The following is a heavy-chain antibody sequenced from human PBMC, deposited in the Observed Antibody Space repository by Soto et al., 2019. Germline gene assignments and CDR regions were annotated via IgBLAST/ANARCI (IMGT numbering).Heavy chain of an antibody. CDR1: GFTFINST. J-gene: IGHJ4*02. CDR3: ARVPAASDRTAFYYVSKFFYFDY. CDR2: ITSSGSFI. D-gene: IGHD3-22*01. Sequence: WGSLRLSCAASGFTFINSTMNFFRQAALKWLEWVACITSSGSFIYYADSMKGRFTISRDDAKKSLYLQMNSLRAEDTAVYYCARVPAASDRTAFYYVSKFFYFDYWGRGTQVTVSS. V-gene: IGHV3-21*01.